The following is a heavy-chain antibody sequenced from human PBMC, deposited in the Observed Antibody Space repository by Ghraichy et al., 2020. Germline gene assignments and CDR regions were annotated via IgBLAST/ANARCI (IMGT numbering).Heavy chain of an antibody. V-gene: IGHV4-59*01. D-gene: IGHD3-3*01. Sequence: SETLSLTCTVSGGSISSYYWSWIRQPPGKGLEWIGYIYYSGSTNYNPSLKSRVTISVDTSKNQFSLKLSSVTAADTAVYYCARGLKAGWSGYYVVGDYYYYYMDVWGKGTTVTVSS. CDR2: IYYSGST. J-gene: IGHJ6*03. CDR1: GGSISSYY. CDR3: ARGLKAGWSGYYVVGDYYYYYMDV.